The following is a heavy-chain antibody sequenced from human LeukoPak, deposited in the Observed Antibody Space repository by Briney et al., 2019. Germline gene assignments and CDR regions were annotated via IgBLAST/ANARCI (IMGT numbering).Heavy chain of an antibody. J-gene: IGHJ3*02. D-gene: IGHD1-26*01. CDR1: GFTLSSYS. V-gene: IGHV3-48*01. Sequence: GGSLRLSCAASGFTLSSYSMNWVRQAPGKGLEWISFIDSSSRTIFYAESVKGRFTISRDNSKNTLYLQMNSLRAEDTAVYYCAKVGANDAFDIWGQGTMVTVSS. CDR2: IDSSSRTI. CDR3: AKVGANDAFDI.